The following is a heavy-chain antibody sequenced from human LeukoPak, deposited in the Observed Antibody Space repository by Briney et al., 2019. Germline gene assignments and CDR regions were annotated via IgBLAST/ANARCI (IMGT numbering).Heavy chain of an antibody. CDR1: GGSFSDHY. CDR3: ASTNEGGRYYFDY. CDR2: INHSGST. V-gene: IGHV4-34*01. J-gene: IGHJ4*02. Sequence: SETLSLTCAVYGGSFSDHYWIWLRQPPGKGLEWIGEINHSGSTNYNPSLKSRVTISVDTSKNQFSLKLSSVTAADTAVYYCASTNEGGRYYFDYWGQGTLVTVSS. D-gene: IGHD2-8*01.